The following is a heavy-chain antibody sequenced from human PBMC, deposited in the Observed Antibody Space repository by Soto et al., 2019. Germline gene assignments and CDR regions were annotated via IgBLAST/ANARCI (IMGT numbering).Heavy chain of an antibody. Sequence: KESGPTLVKPTQTLTLTCTFSGFSLSTSGVGVGWIRQPPGKALEWLALIYWDDDKRYSPSLKSRLTITKDTSKNQVVLTMTNMDPVDTATYYCAHRPTLAVAEVYFDYWGQGTLVTVSS. D-gene: IGHD6-19*01. CDR2: IYWDDDK. CDR1: GFSLSTSGVG. V-gene: IGHV2-5*02. J-gene: IGHJ4*02. CDR3: AHRPTLAVAEVYFDY.